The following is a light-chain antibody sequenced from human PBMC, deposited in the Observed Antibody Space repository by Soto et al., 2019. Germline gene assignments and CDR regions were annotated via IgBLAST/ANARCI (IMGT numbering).Light chain of an antibody. V-gene: IGKV3-20*01. J-gene: IGKJ1*01. CDR2: GIS. CDR3: QRYGSSPPWT. CDR1: QSLTYNY. Sequence: EVVLTQSPGTLSLSPGERAALSCRASQSLTYNYLAWFQQKPGQAPRLLIYGISNRATGIPDRFSGSGSGTDFTLTISRLEPDDFAVYYCQRYGSSPPWTFGQGTKVEIK.